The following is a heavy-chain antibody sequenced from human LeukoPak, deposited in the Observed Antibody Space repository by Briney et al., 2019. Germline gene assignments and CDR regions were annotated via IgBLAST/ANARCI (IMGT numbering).Heavy chain of an antibody. D-gene: IGHD1-7*01. J-gene: IGHJ4*02. Sequence: PSVKVSCKASGYTFTSYGISWVRQAPGQGLEWMGWISAYNGNTNYAQKLQGRVTMTTDTSTSTAYMELRSLRSDDTAVYYCARDVNWNYSRHFDYWGQGTLVTVSS. V-gene: IGHV1-18*01. CDR3: ARDVNWNYSRHFDY. CDR2: ISAYNGNT. CDR1: GYTFTSYG.